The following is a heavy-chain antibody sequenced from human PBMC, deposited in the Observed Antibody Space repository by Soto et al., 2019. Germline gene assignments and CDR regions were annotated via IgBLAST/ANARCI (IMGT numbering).Heavy chain of an antibody. CDR3: ARGNSWSYFDY. D-gene: IGHD6-13*01. Sequence: QVQLVQSGAEVKKPGASVKVSCKASGYTFTSYAIHWVRQAPGQRLEWMGWINTAKENTKYSQKFQGRVTITRDTSASIVYMGLSSLRSEVTAVYYCARGNSWSYFDYWGQGTLVTVSS. V-gene: IGHV1-3*04. CDR2: INTAKENT. J-gene: IGHJ4*02. CDR1: GYTFTSYA.